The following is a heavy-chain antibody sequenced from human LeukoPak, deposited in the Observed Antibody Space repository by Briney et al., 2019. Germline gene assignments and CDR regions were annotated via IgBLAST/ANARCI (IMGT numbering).Heavy chain of an antibody. J-gene: IGHJ4*02. Sequence: PSETLSLTCAVYGGSFSGDYWSWIRQPPGKGLEWIGEINHSGSTNYNPSLKSRVTISVDTSKNQFSLKLSSVTAADTAVYYCARRYCSGGSCYTVDYWGQGTLVTVSS. CDR3: ARRYCSGGSCYTVDY. CDR1: GGSFSGDY. V-gene: IGHV4-34*01. CDR2: INHSGST. D-gene: IGHD2-15*01.